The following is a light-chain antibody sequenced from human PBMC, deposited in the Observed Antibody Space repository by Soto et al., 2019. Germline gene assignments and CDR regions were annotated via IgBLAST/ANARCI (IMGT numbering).Light chain of an antibody. J-gene: IGKJ1*01. Sequence: DIQMTQSPSSLSASVGDRVTLTCRASQSISSYLNWYQQKPGKAPKLLIYAASSLQSGVPSRFSGSGSGTDFTLTISSLQPEDFATYFCQQSYSSPRFGQGTKVDIK. V-gene: IGKV1-39*01. CDR1: QSISSY. CDR3: QQSYSSPR. CDR2: AAS.